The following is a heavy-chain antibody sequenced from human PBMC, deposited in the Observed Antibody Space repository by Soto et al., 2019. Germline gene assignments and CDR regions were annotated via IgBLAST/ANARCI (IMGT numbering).Heavy chain of an antibody. J-gene: IGHJ5*02. CDR2: INHSGST. CDR1: GGSFSGYY. Sequence: SETLSLTCAVYGGSFSGYYWILIRQPPGKGLEWIGEINHSGSTNYNPSLKSRVTISVDTSKNQFSLKLSSVTAADTAVYYCARDQHIRSSSWYVLRDNWFDPWGQGTLVTVSS. CDR3: ARDQHIRSSSWYVLRDNWFDP. D-gene: IGHD6-13*01. V-gene: IGHV4-34*01.